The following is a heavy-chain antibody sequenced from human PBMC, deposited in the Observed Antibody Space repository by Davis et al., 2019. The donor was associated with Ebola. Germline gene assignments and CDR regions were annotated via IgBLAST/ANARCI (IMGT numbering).Heavy chain of an antibody. CDR3: ARIRQWLAQSRYFDY. V-gene: IGHV3-23*01. CDR2: ISGSGGST. J-gene: IGHJ4*02. D-gene: IGHD6-19*01. Sequence: GESLKISCAASGFTFDDYAMHWVRQAPGKGLEWVSAISGSGGSTYYADSVKGRFTISRDNSKNTLYLHMNSLRAEDTAVYYCARIRQWLAQSRYFDYWGQGTLVTVSS. CDR1: GFTFDDYA.